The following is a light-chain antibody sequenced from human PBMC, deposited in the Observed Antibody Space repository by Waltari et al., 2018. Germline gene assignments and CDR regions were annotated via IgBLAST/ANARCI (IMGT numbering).Light chain of an antibody. Sequence: QSALTQPPSASGSPGQSVTISCTGTSSYVGGYNYVPWYQQPPGKAPKPLIYDVTKRPSGVPARFSGSKSGNTASLTVSGLQAEDEADYYCSSYAGSNNYVFGTGTKVTVL. V-gene: IGLV2-8*01. CDR3: SSYAGSNNYV. J-gene: IGLJ1*01. CDR1: SSYVGGYNY. CDR2: DVT.